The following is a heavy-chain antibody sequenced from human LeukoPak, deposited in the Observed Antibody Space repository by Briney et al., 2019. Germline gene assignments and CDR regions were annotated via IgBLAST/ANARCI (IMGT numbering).Heavy chain of an antibody. V-gene: IGHV3-23*01. J-gene: IGHJ5*02. Sequence: GGSLRLPCTASGFTFSSYAMSWVRQSPGKGLEWVSGISGSGGSTYYADSVKGRFTISRDNPKNTLYLQVNSLRAEDTAIYYCAKDRRGSSGWYDWFDPWGQGTLVTVSS. D-gene: IGHD6-19*01. CDR1: GFTFSSYA. CDR2: ISGSGGST. CDR3: AKDRRGSSGWYDWFDP.